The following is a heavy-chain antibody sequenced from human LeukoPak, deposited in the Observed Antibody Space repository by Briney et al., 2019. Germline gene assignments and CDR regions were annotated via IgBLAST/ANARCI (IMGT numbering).Heavy chain of an antibody. CDR2: IWYDGSNK. V-gene: IGHV3-33*08. D-gene: IGHD6-19*01. CDR3: ARDMEIAVAGNYYYYGMDV. CDR1: GFTFSSYG. Sequence: PGGSLRLSCAASGFTFSSYGMHWVRQAPGKGLEWVAVIWYDGSNKYYADSVKGRFTISRDNSKNTLYLQMNSLRAEDTAVYYCARDMEIAVAGNYYYYGMDVWGQGTTVTVSS. J-gene: IGHJ6*02.